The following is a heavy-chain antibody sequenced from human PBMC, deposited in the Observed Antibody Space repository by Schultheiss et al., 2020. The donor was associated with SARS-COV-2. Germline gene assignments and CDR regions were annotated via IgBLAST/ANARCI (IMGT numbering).Heavy chain of an antibody. V-gene: IGHV4-61*08. J-gene: IGHJ4*02. CDR1: GGSISSGGYY. CDR3: AGEHSVYDRGFFAY. D-gene: IGHD5/OR15-5a*01. CDR2: IYYSGST. Sequence: SQTLSLTCTVSGGSISSGGYYWSWIRQHPGKGLEWIGYIYYSGSTNYNPSLKSRLTISVDMSKNHFSLKLNSVTTADTAMYYCAGEHSVYDRGFFAYWGRGTLVTVSS.